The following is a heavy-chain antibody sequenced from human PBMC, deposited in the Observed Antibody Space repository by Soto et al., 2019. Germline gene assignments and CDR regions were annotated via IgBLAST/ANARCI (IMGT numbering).Heavy chain of an antibody. CDR3: ARETLKGVGALGYFQH. D-gene: IGHD1-26*01. J-gene: IGHJ1*01. Sequence: QVQLVESGGGVVQPGRSLRLSCAASGFTFSSYGMHWVRQAPGKGLEWVAVIWYDGSNKYYADSVKGRFTISRDNSKNTLYLQMNSLRAEDTAVYYCARETLKGVGALGYFQHGGQGTLVTVSS. V-gene: IGHV3-33*01. CDR1: GFTFSSYG. CDR2: IWYDGSNK.